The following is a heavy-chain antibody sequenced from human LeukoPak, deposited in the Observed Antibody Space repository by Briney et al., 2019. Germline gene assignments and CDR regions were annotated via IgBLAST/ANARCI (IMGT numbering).Heavy chain of an antibody. CDR2: INHSGST. D-gene: IGHD2-21*02. CDR3: ARIYCGGDCRGYYYHYYMDV. Sequence: PSETLSLACAVYGGSFSGYYWSWIRQPPGKGLEWIGEINHSGSTNYNPSLKSRVTISVDTSKNHFSLNLRSVTAADTAVYYCARIYCGGDCRGYYYHYYMDVWGKGTTVTISS. CDR1: GGSFSGYY. V-gene: IGHV4-34*01. J-gene: IGHJ6*03.